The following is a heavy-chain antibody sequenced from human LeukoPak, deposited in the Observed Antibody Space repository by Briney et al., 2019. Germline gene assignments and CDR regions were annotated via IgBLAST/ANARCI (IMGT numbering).Heavy chain of an antibody. CDR1: GGSISSSNW. V-gene: IGHV4-4*02. D-gene: IGHD3-3*01. CDR2: IYHAGST. Sequence: PSETLSLTCAVSGGSISSSNWWGWVRQPPGKGLEWIGEIYHAGSTNYNPSLKSRVTISVDTSKNQFFLRLTSVTAADTAVYYCARVRFGERSGYFVKHFDYWGQGTLVTVSS. J-gene: IGHJ4*02. CDR3: ARVRFGERSGYFVKHFDY.